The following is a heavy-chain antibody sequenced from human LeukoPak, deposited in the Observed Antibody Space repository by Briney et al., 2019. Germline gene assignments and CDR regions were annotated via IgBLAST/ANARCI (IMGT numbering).Heavy chain of an antibody. CDR1: GGSISSYY. CDR2: IYYSGST. J-gene: IGHJ6*03. Sequence: SETLSLTCTVSGGSISSYYWSWIRQPPGKGLEWIGYIYYSGSTNYNPSLKSRVTISVDTSKNQFSLKLSSVTAADTAVYYCARGTGYYYMDVWGKGTTVTVSS. D-gene: IGHD3/OR15-3a*01. V-gene: IGHV4-59*01. CDR3: ARGTGYYYMDV.